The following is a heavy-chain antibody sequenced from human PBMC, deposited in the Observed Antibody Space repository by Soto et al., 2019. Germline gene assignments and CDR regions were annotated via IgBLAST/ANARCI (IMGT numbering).Heavy chain of an antibody. D-gene: IGHD4-17*01. CDR1: GFTFSSYA. J-gene: IGHJ6*04. Sequence: PGGSLRLSCAASGFTFSSYAMSWVRQAPGKGLEWVSAISGSGGSTYYEDSVKGRFTISRDNSKNTLYLQMNSLRAEDTAVYYCASRKSTVHGRGGMDVWGKGTTVTVSS. V-gene: IGHV3-23*01. CDR2: ISGSGGST. CDR3: ASRKSTVHGRGGMDV.